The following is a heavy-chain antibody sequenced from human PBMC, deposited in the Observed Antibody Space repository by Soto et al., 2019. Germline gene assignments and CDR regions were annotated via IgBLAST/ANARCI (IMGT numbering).Heavy chain of an antibody. J-gene: IGHJ5*01. Sequence: QLVQSGAEVKKPGASVKVSCKASGYTFANYAMQWVRQAPGQRLEWMGWINGGSGSTRYSQNFQGRLTITRDSSANTVYMELSSLRSGDTAIYYCARSPPPLGRFDSWGKGSLVTFSS. CDR2: INGGSGST. V-gene: IGHV1-3*01. CDR3: ARSPPPLGRFDS. CDR1: GYTFANYA.